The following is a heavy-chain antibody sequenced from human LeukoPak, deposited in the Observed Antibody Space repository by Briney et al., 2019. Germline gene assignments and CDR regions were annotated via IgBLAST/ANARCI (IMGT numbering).Heavy chain of an antibody. Sequence: PSETLSLTCTVSGGSISSYYWSWIRQPPGKGLEWIGYIYYSGSTNYNPSLKSRVTISVDTSKNQFSLKLSSVTAADTAVYYCARGGSSGWYGVDYWGQGTLVTVSS. CDR2: IYYSGST. J-gene: IGHJ4*02. CDR1: GGSISSYY. CDR3: ARGGSSGWYGVDY. V-gene: IGHV4-59*01. D-gene: IGHD6-19*01.